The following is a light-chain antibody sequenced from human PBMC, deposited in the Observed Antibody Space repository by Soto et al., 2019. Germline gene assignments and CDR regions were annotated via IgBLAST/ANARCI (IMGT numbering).Light chain of an antibody. CDR3: QQYGGSPIT. CDR2: GAS. J-gene: IGKJ5*01. Sequence: DIVLTQAPGTLSLSPGERATLSCRASQSVSSSYLAWYQQKPGQAPRLLIYGASSRATAIPDRFSGSGSGTDFTLAISRLEPEDFAVYYCQQYGGSPITFGQGTRLEIK. V-gene: IGKV3-20*01. CDR1: QSVSSSY.